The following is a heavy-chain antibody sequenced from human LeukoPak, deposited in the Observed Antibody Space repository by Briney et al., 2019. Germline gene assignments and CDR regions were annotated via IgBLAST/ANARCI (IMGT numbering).Heavy chain of an antibody. Sequence: SETLSLTCTVSGGSISSSNYYWGWIRQPPGKGLEWIGYIFNSGSTYYNPSLKSRVTISVDTSKNQFSLKLSSVTAADTAVYYCARGYSSSWKFDYWGQGTLVTVSS. J-gene: IGHJ4*02. V-gene: IGHV4-39*07. D-gene: IGHD6-13*01. CDR3: ARGYSSSWKFDY. CDR2: IFNSGST. CDR1: GGSISSSNYY.